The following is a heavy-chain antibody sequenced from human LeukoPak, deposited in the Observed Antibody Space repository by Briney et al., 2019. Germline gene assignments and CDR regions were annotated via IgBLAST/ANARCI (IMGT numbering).Heavy chain of an antibody. CDR2: IYYSGST. CDR3: ARTIDWLGTPGFDY. D-gene: IGHD3-9*01. J-gene: IGHJ4*02. CDR1: GASISSYY. Sequence: SETLSPTCTVSGASISSYYWSWIRQPPGKGLEWIGYIYYSGSTNYNPSLKSRVTISVDTSKNQFPLKLSSVTAADTAVYYCARTIDWLGTPGFDYWGQGTLVTVSS. V-gene: IGHV4-59*01.